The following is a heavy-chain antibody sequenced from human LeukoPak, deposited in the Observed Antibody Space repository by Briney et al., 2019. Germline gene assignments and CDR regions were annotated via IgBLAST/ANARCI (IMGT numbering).Heavy chain of an antibody. CDR1: GGSISSGTFS. CDR3: ARDSPTYYFDY. V-gene: IGHV4-31*03. Sequence: PSETLSLTCTVSGGSISSGTFSWTWIRQHPGKDLEWIGYIYSSGSNFYNPSLKGRVTISVDTSKNQFSPKLNSVTAADTAVYYCARDSPTYYFDYWGQGTLVTVSS. CDR2: IYSSGSN. J-gene: IGHJ4*02.